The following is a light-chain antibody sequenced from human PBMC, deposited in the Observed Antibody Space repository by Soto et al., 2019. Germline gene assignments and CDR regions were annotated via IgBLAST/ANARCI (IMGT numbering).Light chain of an antibody. CDR2: DVT. CDR3: CSYAGSYSFE. CDR1: SSDVGGYNY. Sequence: QSALTQPRSVSESPGQSVTISCTGTSSDVGGYNYVSWYQQHPGKAPKLMIYDVTKRPSGVPDRFSGSKSGNTASLTISGLQAEDEADYYCCSYAGSYSFEFGGGTKVTVL. V-gene: IGLV2-11*01. J-gene: IGLJ2*01.